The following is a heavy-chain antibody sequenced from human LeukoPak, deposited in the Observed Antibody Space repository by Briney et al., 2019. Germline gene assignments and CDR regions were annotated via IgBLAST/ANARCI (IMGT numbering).Heavy chain of an antibody. V-gene: IGHV3-7*04. J-gene: IGHJ4*02. Sequence: GGSLRLSCPASGFTFSRYSMSWVRQAPGKGPEWVANIKQDGSEKDYVDSVKGRFTISRDNAKNSLYLQMNSLRADDTAVYYCARGLYYFDYWGQGTLVTVSS. CDR2: IKQDGSEK. D-gene: IGHD3-10*01. CDR3: ARGLYYFDY. CDR1: GFTFSRYS.